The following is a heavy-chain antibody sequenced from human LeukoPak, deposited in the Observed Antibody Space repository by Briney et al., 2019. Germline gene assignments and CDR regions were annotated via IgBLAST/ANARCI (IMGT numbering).Heavy chain of an antibody. CDR2: IKSKTAGGTT. Sequence: PGGSLRLSCAASGFTFSNAWMNWARQAPGKGLEWVGRIKSKTAGGTTDYAAPVKGRFTISRDDSKNTLYLQMNSLRAEDTAVYYCAVEGYASFYSYYGMDVWGQGTTVTVSS. D-gene: IGHD3-3*01. V-gene: IGHV3-15*07. J-gene: IGHJ6*02. CDR1: GFTFSNAW. CDR3: AVEGYASFYSYYGMDV.